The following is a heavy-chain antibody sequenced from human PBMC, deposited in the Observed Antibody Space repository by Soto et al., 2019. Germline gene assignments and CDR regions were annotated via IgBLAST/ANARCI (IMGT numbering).Heavy chain of an antibody. CDR3: ARRSDTAMVTDYYGMDA. CDR2: IYPGDSDT. CDR1: GYSFTSYW. Sequence: GESLKISCKGSGYSFTSYWIGWVRQMPGKGLEWMGIIYPGDSDTRYSPSFQGQVTISADKSISTAYLQWSSLKASDTAMYYCARRSDTAMVTDYYGMDAWGQGTTVTVSS. D-gene: IGHD5-18*01. J-gene: IGHJ6*02. V-gene: IGHV5-51*01.